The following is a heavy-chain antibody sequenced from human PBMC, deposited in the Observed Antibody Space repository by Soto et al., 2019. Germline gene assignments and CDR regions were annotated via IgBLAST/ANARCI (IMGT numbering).Heavy chain of an antibody. CDR2: IIPIFGTA. CDR1: GGTFSSYA. CDR3: ARNYDFWSGYYRTQYYFDY. J-gene: IGHJ4*02. D-gene: IGHD3-3*01. Sequence: ASVKVSCKASGGTFSSYAISWVRQAPGQGLERMGGIIPIFGTANYAQKFQGRVTITADESTSTAFMELSSLRSEDTAVYYCARNYDFWSGYYRTQYYFDYWGQGTLVTVSS. V-gene: IGHV1-69*13.